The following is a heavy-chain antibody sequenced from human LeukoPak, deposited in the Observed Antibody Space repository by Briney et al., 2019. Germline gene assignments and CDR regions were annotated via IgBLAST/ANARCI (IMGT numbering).Heavy chain of an antibody. CDR1: GGTFSSYA. J-gene: IGHJ3*02. CDR2: IIPIFGTA. Sequence: SVKVSCKGSGGTFSSYAISWVRQAPGQGLEWMGGIIPIFGTANYAQKFQGRVTITADKSTSTAYMELSSLRSEDTAVYYCARVPRLGTVVKVDAFDIWGQGTMVTVSS. D-gene: IGHD4-23*01. CDR3: ARVPRLGTVVKVDAFDI. V-gene: IGHV1-69*06.